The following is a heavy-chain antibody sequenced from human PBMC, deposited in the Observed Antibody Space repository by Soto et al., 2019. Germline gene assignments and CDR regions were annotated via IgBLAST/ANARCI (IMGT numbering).Heavy chain of an antibody. CDR3: AKFPWRGGFDP. CDR2: ISGSGDST. D-gene: IGHD3-10*01. V-gene: IGHV3-23*01. Sequence: EVQLLESGGGLVQPGGSLRLSCAASGFTFSSYAMSWVRQAPGKGLEWVSAISGSGDSTYYADSVKGRFTISRDNSKNTLYLQMNGLRAEDTAAYYCAKFPWRGGFDPWGQGTLVTVSS. J-gene: IGHJ5*02. CDR1: GFTFSSYA.